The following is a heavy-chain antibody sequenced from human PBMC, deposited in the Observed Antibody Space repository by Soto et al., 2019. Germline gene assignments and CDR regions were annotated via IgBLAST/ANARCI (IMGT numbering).Heavy chain of an antibody. V-gene: IGHV1-3*01. Sequence: ASVKVSCKASGYSFTSYAIYWVRQAPGQRLEWMGWINAGNGNTKYSQKLQGRVTFTGDTSASTAHMELSSLRSEDTAVYFCARGVENIVVVLDVFGYYGMDVWXQGTTVTVSS. CDR2: INAGNGNT. J-gene: IGHJ6*02. CDR3: ARGVENIVVVLDVFGYYGMDV. D-gene: IGHD2-2*01. CDR1: GYSFTSYA.